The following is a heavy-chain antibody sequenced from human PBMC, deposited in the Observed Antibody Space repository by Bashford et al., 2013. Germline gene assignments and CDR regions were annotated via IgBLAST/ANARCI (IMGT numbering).Heavy chain of an antibody. CDR2: IWYDGNTK. J-gene: IGHJ4*02. CDR1: GFTFDSYA. V-gene: IGHV3-33*08. D-gene: IGHD3-3*01. CDR3: ARDAVFWSGYNVFDS. Sequence: TLGSLRLSCAASGFTFDSYALHWVRQAPGKGLEWVAIIWYDGNTKFYADSVKGRFTISRDNSKNTLYLHMNSLTAEDTAVYYCARDAVFWSGYNVFDSWGQGTLVTVSS.